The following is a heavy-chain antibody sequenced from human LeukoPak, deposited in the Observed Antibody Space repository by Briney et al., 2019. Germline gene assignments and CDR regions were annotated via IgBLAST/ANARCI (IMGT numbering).Heavy chain of an antibody. Sequence: ASVKVSCKASGYTFTSYYIHWVRQAPGQGLEWMGWINPNSGGTNYARKFQGRVTMTRDTSISTAYMELSSLRSDDTAVYYCARDPPDFWSGYLGSNYYYGMDVWGQGTTVTVSS. CDR3: ARDPPDFWSGYLGSNYYYGMDV. D-gene: IGHD3-3*01. CDR1: GYTFTSYY. V-gene: IGHV1-2*02. CDR2: INPNSGGT. J-gene: IGHJ6*02.